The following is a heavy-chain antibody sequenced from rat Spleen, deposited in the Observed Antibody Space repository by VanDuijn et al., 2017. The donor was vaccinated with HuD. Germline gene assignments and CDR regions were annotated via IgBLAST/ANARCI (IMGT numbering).Heavy chain of an antibody. J-gene: IGHJ2*01. V-gene: IGHV2-63*01. CDR2: MTYNGDT. CDR3: TRITTPY. Sequence: QVQLKETGPDLVQLTQTLSITCTVSGFSLTTYNVHWVRQPPGEGLEWMGRMTYNGDTSYNSALISRLSISRDTSKNQVFLKMNSLQTDDTAIYFCTRITTPYWGQGVMVTVSS. D-gene: IGHD1-1*01. CDR1: GFSLTTYN.